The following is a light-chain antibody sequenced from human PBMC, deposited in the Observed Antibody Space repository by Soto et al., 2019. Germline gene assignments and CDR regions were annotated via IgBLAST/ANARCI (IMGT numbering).Light chain of an antibody. CDR1: QSINNW. CDR3: QYYNTYSL. CDR2: DAS. V-gene: IGKV1-5*01. Sequence: DIPMTQSPSTLSASVGDSVTITCRASQSINNWLAWYQQKPGKAPNLLIYDASNLESGVPSRFSGSGSGAEFTLTISSLQPDDFATYYCQYYNTYSLFGQGTRVEIK. J-gene: IGKJ1*01.